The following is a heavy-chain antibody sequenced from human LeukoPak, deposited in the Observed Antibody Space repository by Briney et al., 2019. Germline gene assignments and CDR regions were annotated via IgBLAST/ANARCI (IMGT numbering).Heavy chain of an antibody. D-gene: IGHD6-13*01. CDR3: ARSSAAWYFFDY. CDR1: VYSFIGYY. Sequence: ASVTVSLMASVYSFIGYYMHWVGQAPAQGREWMGWINPNSAGTNYAQKCQARVTMTSDTSISTAYMELSRLRSDDTAVYYCARSSAAWYFFDYWGQGTLVTVSS. J-gene: IGHJ4*02. CDR2: INPNSAGT. V-gene: IGHV1-2*02.